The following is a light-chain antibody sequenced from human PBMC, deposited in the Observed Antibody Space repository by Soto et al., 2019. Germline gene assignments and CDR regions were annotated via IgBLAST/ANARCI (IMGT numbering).Light chain of an antibody. Sequence: DIQMTQSPATLSASVGDRVTITCRASQSVRSWLAWYQQKPGTAPKLLIFDASRLESGVPSRFSGSASGTEFTPTISSLQPDDFATYYCQQYDNYPLTFGGGTKV. V-gene: IGKV1-5*01. J-gene: IGKJ4*01. CDR1: QSVRSW. CDR3: QQYDNYPLT. CDR2: DAS.